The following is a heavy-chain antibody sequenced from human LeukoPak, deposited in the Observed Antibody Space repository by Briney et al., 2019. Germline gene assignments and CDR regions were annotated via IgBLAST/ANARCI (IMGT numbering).Heavy chain of an antibody. D-gene: IGHD5-12*01. V-gene: IGHV4-30-4*01. CDR2: IYYSGST. CDR3: ARVGAGFRVASFDY. CDR1: GFTFSSYAMH. J-gene: IGHJ4*02. Sequence: LRLSCAASGFTFSSYAMHWIRQPPGKGLEWIGYIYYSGSTYYNPSLKSRVIISVDTSKNQFSLKLSSVTAADTAVYYCARVGAGFRVASFDYWGQGTLVTVSS.